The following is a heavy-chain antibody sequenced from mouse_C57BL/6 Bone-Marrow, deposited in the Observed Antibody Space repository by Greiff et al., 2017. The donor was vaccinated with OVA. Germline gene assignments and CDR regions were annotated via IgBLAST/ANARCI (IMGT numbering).Heavy chain of an antibody. D-gene: IGHD1-1*01. CDR1: GYSITSGYY. CDR3: AREKVARYFDV. CDR2: ISYDGSN. Sequence: EVKLMESGPGLVKPSQSLSLTCSVTGYSITSGYYWNWIRQFPGNKLEWMGYISYDGSNNYNPSLKNRISITRDTSKNQFFLKLNSVTTEDTATYYCAREKVARYFDVWGTGTTVTVSS. J-gene: IGHJ1*03. V-gene: IGHV3-6*01.